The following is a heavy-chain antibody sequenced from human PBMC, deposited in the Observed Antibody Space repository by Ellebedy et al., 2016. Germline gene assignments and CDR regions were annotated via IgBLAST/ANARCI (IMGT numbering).Heavy chain of an antibody. V-gene: IGHV1-18*01. J-gene: IGHJ4*02. CDR3: VRDATIAVAGISFDY. Sequence: ASVKVSCKASGYTFASYGISWVRQAPGQGLEWMGWISGYNGDTNYAQKLQGRVTMTTDTSASTAYLELRRLRSDDTAVYYCVRDATIAVAGISFDYWGQGSLVTVSS. CDR2: ISGYNGDT. D-gene: IGHD6-19*01. CDR1: GYTFASYG.